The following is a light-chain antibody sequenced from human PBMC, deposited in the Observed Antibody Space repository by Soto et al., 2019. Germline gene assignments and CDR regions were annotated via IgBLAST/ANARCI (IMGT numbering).Light chain of an antibody. Sequence: DIQLTQSPSFLSASVGDRVTITCRASQGISSYLAWYQQKPGKAPKLLIYAASTLQSGVPSRFSGSGSGTEFTLTISSLQPEDFATYYCHQYNSFPWTFGQGTKV. J-gene: IGKJ1*01. CDR3: HQYNSFPWT. CDR2: AAS. CDR1: QGISSY. V-gene: IGKV1-9*01.